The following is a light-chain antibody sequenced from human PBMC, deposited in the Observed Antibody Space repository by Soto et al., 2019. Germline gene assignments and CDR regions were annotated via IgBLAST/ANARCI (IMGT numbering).Light chain of an antibody. CDR2: DVT. Sequence: QSALTQPASVSGSPGQSITISCTGTSSDVGRYNYVSWYQQHPGKATTLMIYDVTNRPSGVSNRFSGSKPGNTASLTISGLQAEDQPDYYCSSYTSIGTRIFSGGTKLTVL. J-gene: IGLJ2*01. V-gene: IGLV2-14*01. CDR3: SSYTSIGTRI. CDR1: SSDVGRYNY.